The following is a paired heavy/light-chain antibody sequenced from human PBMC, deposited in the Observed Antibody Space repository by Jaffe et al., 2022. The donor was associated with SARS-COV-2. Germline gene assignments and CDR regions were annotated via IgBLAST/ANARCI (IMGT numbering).Light chain of an antibody. J-gene: IGKJ2*01. CDR1: QSVSSN. CDR2: RAS. Sequence: EIVMTQSPATLSVSPGERATLSCRASQSVSSNLAWYQHKPGQAPRLLIYRASTRATGIPDRFSGSGSGTEFTLTISSLQSEDFAVYYCQQYNNWPPYIFGQGTKLEIK. V-gene: IGKV3D-15*01. CDR3: QQYNNWPPYI.
Heavy chain of an antibody. J-gene: IGHJ3*02. CDR2: ISAYNGNT. D-gene: IGHD6-19*01. V-gene: IGHV1-18*01. Sequence: QVQLVQSGGEVKKPGASVKVSCKASGYTFSSYGISWVRQAPGQGLEWMGWISAYNGNTNYAEKFRGRVTMTTDTSTNTAFMELRSLRSDDTAVFYCARSPGVAATCCSFDIWGQGTVVTVSS. CDR3: ARSPGVAATCCSFDI. CDR1: GYTFSSYG.